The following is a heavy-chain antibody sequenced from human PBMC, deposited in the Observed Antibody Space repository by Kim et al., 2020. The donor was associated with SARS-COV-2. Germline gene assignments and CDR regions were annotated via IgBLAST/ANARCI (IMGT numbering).Heavy chain of an antibody. CDR2: ISGSGGST. CDR3: AKEPRPYSSGWYSFDY. J-gene: IGHJ4*02. CDR1: GFTFSSYA. Sequence: GGSLRLSCAASGFTFSSYAMSWVRQAPGKGLEWVSAISGSGGSTYYADSVKGRFTISRDNSKNTLYLQMNSLRAEDTAVYYCAKEPRPYSSGWYSFDYWGQGTLVTVSS. D-gene: IGHD6-19*01. V-gene: IGHV3-23*01.